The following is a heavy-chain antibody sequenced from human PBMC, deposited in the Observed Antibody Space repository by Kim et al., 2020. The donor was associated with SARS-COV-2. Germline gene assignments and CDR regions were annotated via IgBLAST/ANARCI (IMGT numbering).Heavy chain of an antibody. V-gene: IGHV4-34*01. Sequence: SETLSLTCAVYGGSFSGYYWSWIRQPPGKGLEWIGEINHSGSTNYNPSLKSRVTISVDTSKNQFSLKLSSVTAADTAVYYCARDRAVTTCYYYYYGMDD. CDR3: ARDRAVTTCYYYYYGMDD. J-gene: IGHJ6*01. CDR1: GGSFSGYY. D-gene: IGHD4-17*01. CDR2: INHSGST.